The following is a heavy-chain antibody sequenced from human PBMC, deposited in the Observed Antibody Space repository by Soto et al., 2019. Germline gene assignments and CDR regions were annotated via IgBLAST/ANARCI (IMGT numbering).Heavy chain of an antibody. D-gene: IGHD5-12*01. J-gene: IGHJ4*02. CDR2: IFYTGST. Sequence: QVQLQESGPGLVKTSETLSLTCTVSGQSIGSYYWSWIRQSPGKGPEWIGYIFYTGSTNYNPSLHSRAAISIASSKNHFSLLLTSSTAAATVVYYWARHGAYNYTFDFWGQGTLVTVSS. CDR1: GQSIGSYY. CDR3: ARHGAYNYTFDF. V-gene: IGHV4-59*08.